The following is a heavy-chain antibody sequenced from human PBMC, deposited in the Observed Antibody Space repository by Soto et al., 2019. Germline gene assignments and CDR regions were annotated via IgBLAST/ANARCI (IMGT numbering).Heavy chain of an antibody. CDR3: AREDFGDENNWFGP. CDR1: GYTFTGYY. J-gene: IGHJ5*02. V-gene: IGHV1-2*02. D-gene: IGHD3-3*01. Sequence: ASVKVSCKASGYTFTGYYMHWVRQAPGQGLEWMGWINPNSGGTNYAQKFQGRVTMTRDTSISTAYMELSRLRSDDTAVYYCAREDFGDENNWFGPWGQGTLVTVSS. CDR2: INPNSGGT.